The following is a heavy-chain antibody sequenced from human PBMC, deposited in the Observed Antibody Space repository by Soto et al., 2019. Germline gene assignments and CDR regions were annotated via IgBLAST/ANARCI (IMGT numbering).Heavy chain of an antibody. V-gene: IGHV3-74*01. Sequence: EVQLVESGGGLVQPRGSLRLSCAASGFTFSGDWMHWVRQAAGKGLVWVSRINMDGSSTNYADSVKGRFTISRDNAKNTLYLQMNSLRVDDTAVYYCARGPRGLYHHDYWGQGALVTVSS. J-gene: IGHJ4*02. CDR2: INMDGSST. D-gene: IGHD2-2*01. CDR1: GFTFSGDW. CDR3: ARGPRGLYHHDY.